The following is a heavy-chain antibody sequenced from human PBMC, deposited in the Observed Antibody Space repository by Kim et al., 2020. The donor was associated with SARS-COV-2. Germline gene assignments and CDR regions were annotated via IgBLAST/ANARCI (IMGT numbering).Heavy chain of an antibody. J-gene: IGHJ6*02. CDR1: GFTFSSYG. CDR3: ARDTRDYYAMDV. V-gene: IGHV3-33*01. Sequence: GGSLRLSCAASGFTFSSYGIHWVRQAPGKGLEWVAVIWYDGSNKYYADSVKGRFTISRDNSKNTLYLQMNSLRAEDTAVYYCARDTRDYYAMDVCGQGTTGTVSS. CDR2: IWYDGSNK.